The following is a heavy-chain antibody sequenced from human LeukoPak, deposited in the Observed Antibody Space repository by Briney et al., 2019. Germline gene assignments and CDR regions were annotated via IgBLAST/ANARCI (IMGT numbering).Heavy chain of an antibody. CDR1: GGSISSYY. V-gene: IGHV4-59*08. CDR2: IYYSGST. J-gene: IGHJ4*02. D-gene: IGHD1-26*01. CDR3: ARRRVGANTFDY. Sequence: SETLSLTCTVSGGSISSYYWSWIRQPPGKGLEWIGYIYYSGSTNYNPSLKSRVTISVDTSKNQFSLKLSSVTAADTAVYYCARRRVGANTFDYWGQGTLVTVSS.